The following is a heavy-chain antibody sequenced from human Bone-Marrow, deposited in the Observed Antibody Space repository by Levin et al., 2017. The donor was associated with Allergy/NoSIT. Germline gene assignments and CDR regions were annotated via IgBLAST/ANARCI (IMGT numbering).Heavy chain of an antibody. Sequence: GGSLRLSCAASGFTFSSYAMHWVRQAPGKGLEWVAVISYDGSNKYYADSVKGRFTISRDNSKNTLYLQMNSLRAEDTAVYYCARDYSSSWYPGYWGQGTLVTVSS. CDR3: ARDYSSSWYPGY. J-gene: IGHJ4*02. V-gene: IGHV3-30-3*01. CDR1: GFTFSSYA. CDR2: ISYDGSNK. D-gene: IGHD6-13*01.